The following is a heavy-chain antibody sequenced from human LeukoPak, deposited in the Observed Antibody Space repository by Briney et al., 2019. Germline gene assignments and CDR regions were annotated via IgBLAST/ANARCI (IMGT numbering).Heavy chain of an antibody. CDR2: INHSGST. CDR1: GGSFSGYY. V-gene: IGHV4-34*01. CDR3: ARVYYYDSSGYYYSFDY. D-gene: IGHD3-22*01. J-gene: IGHJ4*02. Sequence: TSETLSLTCAVYGGSFSGYYWSWIRQPPGKGLEWIGEINHSGSTNYNPSLKSRVTISVDTSKNQFSLKLSSVTAADTAVYYCARVYYYDSSGYYYSFDYWGQGTLVTVSS.